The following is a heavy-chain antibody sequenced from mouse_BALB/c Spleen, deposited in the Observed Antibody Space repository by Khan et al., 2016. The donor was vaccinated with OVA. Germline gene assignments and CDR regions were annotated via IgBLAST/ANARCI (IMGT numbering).Heavy chain of an antibody. J-gene: IGHJ1*01. D-gene: IGHD1-1*01. CDR1: GYTFIRNY. CDR2: IYTGDGRT. V-gene: IGHV1S56*01. CDR3: AISYYGSYWYFDV. Sequence: QVQLQQSGPEVVKPGASVKMSCKTSGYTFIRNYVHWVKQRPGQGLDWIGWIYTGDGRTKYNEKFKGKTTLTADNSSSIAYMLLSSLTSEDSAIYFCAISYYGSYWYFDVWGAGTTVTVSS.